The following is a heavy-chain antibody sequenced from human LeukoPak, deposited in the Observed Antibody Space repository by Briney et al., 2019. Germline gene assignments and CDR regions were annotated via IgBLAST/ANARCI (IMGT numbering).Heavy chain of an antibody. CDR1: GFTFSGSA. D-gene: IGHD2-2*01. V-gene: IGHV3-73*01. Sequence: GGSLRLSCAASGFTFSGSAMHWVRQASGKGLEWVGRIRSKANSYATAYAASVKGRFTISRDDSKNPAYLQMNSLKTEDTAVYYCTIRLGYCSSTSCYQFDYWGQGTLVTVSS. CDR3: TIRLGYCSSTSCYQFDY. CDR2: IRSKANSYAT. J-gene: IGHJ4*02.